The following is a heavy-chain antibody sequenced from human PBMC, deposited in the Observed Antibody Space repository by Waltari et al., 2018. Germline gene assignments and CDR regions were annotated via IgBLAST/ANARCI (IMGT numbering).Heavy chain of an antibody. CDR1: GFTFSRFW. CDR3: VRNRGWQQFDF. D-gene: IGHD2-15*01. CDR2: IKEDGGRK. V-gene: IGHV3-7*01. Sequence: EVQLVESGGNLVQPGESLRLSCAASGFTFSRFWMHWVRQGPGKGLVWVAGIKEDGGRKDYVDSVKGRFTISRDNAKSTLYLQMNSLRAEDTAVFYCVRNRGWQQFDFWGQGTLVTVSS. J-gene: IGHJ4*02.